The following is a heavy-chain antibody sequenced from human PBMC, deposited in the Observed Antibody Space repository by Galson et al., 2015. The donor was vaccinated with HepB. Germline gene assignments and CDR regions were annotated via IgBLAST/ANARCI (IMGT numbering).Heavy chain of an antibody. J-gene: IGHJ4*02. D-gene: IGHD3-22*01. V-gene: IGHV3-11*04. Sequence: SLRLSCAASGFTFSDYYMTWIRQAPGKGLEWVSYISYGGGTTYYADSVKGRFTISRDDSKNTVYLQMSSLRAEDTAVYYCASAYYYDSSARFWGQGTLVTVSS. CDR3: ASAYYYDSSARF. CDR2: ISYGGGTT. CDR1: GFTFSDYY.